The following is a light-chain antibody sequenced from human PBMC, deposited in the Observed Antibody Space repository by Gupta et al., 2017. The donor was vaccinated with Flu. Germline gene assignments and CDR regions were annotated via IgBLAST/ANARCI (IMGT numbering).Light chain of an antibody. V-gene: IGKV1D-16*01. CDR1: QGISTW. J-gene: IGKJ4*01. CDR3: QHENSYPCS. Sequence: VGDRVTITCRASQGISTWLAWYQQKPEKAPKSLIYGASTLQSGVPSRFSGDGSETEFTLTISSLQPEDSATYYCQHENSYPCSFGRGTKVDIK. CDR2: GAS.